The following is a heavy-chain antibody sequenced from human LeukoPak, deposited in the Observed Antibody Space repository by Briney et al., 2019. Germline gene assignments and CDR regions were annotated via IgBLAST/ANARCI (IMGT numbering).Heavy chain of an antibody. CDR2: INHSGST. J-gene: IGHJ6*02. CDR3: ARGHVVVITPYYYYYGMDV. Sequence: PSETLSLTCAVYGGTFSGYYWSWIRQPPGKGLEWIGEINHSGSTNYNPSLTSRVNISVDTSKNQFSLKLSSVTAADTAVYYCARGHVVVITPYYYYYGMDVWGQGTTVTVSS. D-gene: IGHD3-22*01. V-gene: IGHV4-34*01. CDR1: GGTFSGYY.